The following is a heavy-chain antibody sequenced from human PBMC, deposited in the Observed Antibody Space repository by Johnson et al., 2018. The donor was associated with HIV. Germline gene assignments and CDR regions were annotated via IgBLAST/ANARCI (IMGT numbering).Heavy chain of an antibody. CDR3: ARSRHGGIQPSDAFDV. CDR1: GFTFSSYG. J-gene: IGHJ3*01. V-gene: IGHV3-30*03. Sequence: QVQLVESGGGAVQPGRSLRLSCAASGFTFSSYGMHWVRQAPGKGLEWVAVISYDGSNKYYADSVKGRFPISRDNSQNTLYLQMNGLRAEDTAVYYCARSRHGGIQPSDAFDVWGQGTMVTVSS. D-gene: IGHD3-16*01. CDR2: ISYDGSNK.